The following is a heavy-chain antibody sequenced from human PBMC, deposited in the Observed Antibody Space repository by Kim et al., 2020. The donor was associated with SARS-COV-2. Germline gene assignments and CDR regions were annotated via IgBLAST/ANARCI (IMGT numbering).Heavy chain of an antibody. CDR2: INPNSGGT. CDR3: ARDRDTMVRGVYPTFYYYGMYV. CDR1: GYTFTGYY. Sequence: ASVKVSCKASGYTFTGYYMHWVRQAPGQGLEWMGRINPNSGGTNYAQKFQGRVTMTRDTSISTAYMELSRLRSDDTAVYYCARDRDTMVRGVYPTFYYYGMYVWGQGTTVTVSS. V-gene: IGHV1-2*06. D-gene: IGHD3-10*01. J-gene: IGHJ6*02.